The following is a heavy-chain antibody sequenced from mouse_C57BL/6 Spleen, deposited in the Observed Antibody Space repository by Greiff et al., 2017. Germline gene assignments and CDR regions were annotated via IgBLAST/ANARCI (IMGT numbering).Heavy chain of an antibody. V-gene: IGHV14-4*01. CDR3: TTSGGSSWAY. CDR1: GFNIKDDY. CDR2: IDPENGDT. J-gene: IGHJ3*01. Sequence: EVQLQQSGAELVRPGASVKLSCTASGFNIKDDYMHWVKQRPEQGLEWIGWIDPENGDTEYASKFQGKATITADTSSHTAYLRLSSQTSEDTAVYYCTTSGGSSWAYWGQGTLVTVSA. D-gene: IGHD1-1*01.